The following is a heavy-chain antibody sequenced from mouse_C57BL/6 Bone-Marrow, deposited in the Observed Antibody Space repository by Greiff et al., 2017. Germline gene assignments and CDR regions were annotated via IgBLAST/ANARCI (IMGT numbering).Heavy chain of an antibody. CDR1: GFTFSSYG. CDR2: ISSGGSYT. J-gene: IGHJ2*01. Sequence: EVKLQESGGDLVKPGGSLKLSCAASGFTFSSYGMSWVRQTPDKRLEWVATISSGGSYTYYPDSVKGRFTISRDNAKNTLYLQMSSLKSEDTAMYYCARHEGMVTTFDYWGQGTTLTVSS. D-gene: IGHD2-3*01. CDR3: ARHEGMVTTFDY. V-gene: IGHV5-6*01.